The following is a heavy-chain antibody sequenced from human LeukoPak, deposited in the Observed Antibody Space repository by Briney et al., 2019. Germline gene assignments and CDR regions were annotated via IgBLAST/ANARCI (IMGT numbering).Heavy chain of an antibody. CDR1: GFTFSNYG. D-gene: IGHD3-10*01. J-gene: IGHJ4*02. Sequence: GGSLRLSCAASGFTFSNYGMHWVRQAPGKGLEWVAVISYVGSNKYYADSVKGRFTISRDNSKSTLYLQMNSLRAEDTALYYCANARASGSIYREIDSWGQGALVTVSS. V-gene: IGHV3-30*18. CDR2: ISYVGSNK. CDR3: ANARASGSIYREIDS.